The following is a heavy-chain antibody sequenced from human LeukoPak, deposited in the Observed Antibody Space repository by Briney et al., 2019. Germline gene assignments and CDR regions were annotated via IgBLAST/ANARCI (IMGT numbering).Heavy chain of an antibody. V-gene: IGHV3-23*01. Sequence: GGSLRPSCAASGFTFSSYGMSWVRQAPGKGLEWVSLISGSGSSTYYADSVKGRFTISRDNSKNTLYLQMNSLRAEDTAVYYCAKVLYGDFDAFDMWGQGTKVTVSS. CDR2: ISGSGSST. CDR3: AKVLYGDFDAFDM. J-gene: IGHJ3*02. CDR1: GFTFSSYG. D-gene: IGHD4-17*01.